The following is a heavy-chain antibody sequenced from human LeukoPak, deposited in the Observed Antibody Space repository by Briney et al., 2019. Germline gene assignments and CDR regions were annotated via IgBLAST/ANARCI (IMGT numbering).Heavy chain of an antibody. D-gene: IGHD1-26*01. Sequence: SETLSLTCAVYGGSFSGYYWSWIRQPPGKGLEWIGEMNPRGGTDYTPSLKSRVTMSVDTSKNQFSLKMTSVTAADTAVYYYARGDVGPRLGYWGQGTLVTVSS. J-gene: IGHJ4*02. CDR3: ARGDVGPRLGY. CDR2: MNPRGGT. CDR1: GGSFSGYY. V-gene: IGHV4-34*01.